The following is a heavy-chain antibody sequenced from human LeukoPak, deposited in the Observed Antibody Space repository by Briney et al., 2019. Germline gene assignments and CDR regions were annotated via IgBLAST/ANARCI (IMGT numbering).Heavy chain of an antibody. Sequence: ASVKVSCKASGYTFTSYGISWVRQAPGQGLEWMGWINPNSGGTNYAQKFQGRVTMTRDTSISTAYMELSRLRSDDTAVYYCARGGIAARRPFDPWGQGTLVTVSS. V-gene: IGHV1-2*02. D-gene: IGHD6-6*01. CDR3: ARGGIAARRPFDP. CDR1: GYTFTSYG. CDR2: INPNSGGT. J-gene: IGHJ5*02.